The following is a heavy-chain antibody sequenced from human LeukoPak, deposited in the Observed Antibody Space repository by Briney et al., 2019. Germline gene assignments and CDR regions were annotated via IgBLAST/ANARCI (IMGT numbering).Heavy chain of an antibody. CDR3: ARRPHDSGSYSADY. J-gene: IGHJ4*02. Sequence: TGGSLRLSCAPSGFAFSSFDMHWVRQRPDKGLEWVAFIKFDGSQKYYADSVRGRFTVSRYNSRNMLYLQLDSLRDDDTAVYFCARRPHDSGSYSADYWGQGTLVTVSS. CDR1: GFAFSSFD. CDR2: IKFDGSQK. D-gene: IGHD3-10*01. V-gene: IGHV3-30*02.